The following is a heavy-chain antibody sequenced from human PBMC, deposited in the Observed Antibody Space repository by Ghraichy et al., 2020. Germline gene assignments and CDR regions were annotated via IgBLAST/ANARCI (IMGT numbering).Heavy chain of an antibody. CDR2: ISGSGGST. V-gene: IGHV3-23*01. CDR3: AKGSGKTTVTTFFDY. J-gene: IGHJ4*02. D-gene: IGHD4-17*01. Sequence: LSLTCAASGFTFSSYVMSWVRQAPGKGLEWVSAISGSGGSTYYADSVKGRFTISRDNSKNTLYLQMNSLRAEDTAVYYCAKGSGKTTVTTFFDYWGQGTLVTVSS. CDR1: GFTFSSYV.